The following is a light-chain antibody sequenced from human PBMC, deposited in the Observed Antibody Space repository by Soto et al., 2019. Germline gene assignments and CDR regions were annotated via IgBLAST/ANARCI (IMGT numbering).Light chain of an antibody. V-gene: IGLV2-14*01. CDR1: RSDVGAYKF. CDR2: EVS. Sequence: QSVLTQPASVSGSPGQSITISCTGTRSDVGAYKFVSWYQQHPGKAPKLMIFEVSNRPSGVSNRFSGSKSGNTASLTISGLQAEDEADYYCSSFIPSSTLVMFGGGTKVTVL. J-gene: IGLJ3*02. CDR3: SSFIPSSTLVM.